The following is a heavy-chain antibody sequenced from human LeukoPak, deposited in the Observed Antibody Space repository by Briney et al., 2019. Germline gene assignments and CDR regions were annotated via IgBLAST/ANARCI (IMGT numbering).Heavy chain of an antibody. CDR1: GYTFTGYY. CDR2: INPNSGGT. D-gene: IGHD3-3*01. CDR3: ARVTDYDFWSGYSFKPFDY. V-gene: IGHV1-2*02. J-gene: IGHJ4*02. Sequence: GASVKVSCKASGYTFTGYYMHWVRQAPGQGLEWMGWINPNSGGTNYAQKFQGRVTMTRDTSISTAYMELSRLRSDDTAVYYCARVTDYDFWSGYSFKPFDYWGQGTLVTVSS.